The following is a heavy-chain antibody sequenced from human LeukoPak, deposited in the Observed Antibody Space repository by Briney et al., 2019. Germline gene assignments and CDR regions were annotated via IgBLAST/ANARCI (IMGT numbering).Heavy chain of an antibody. Sequence: SETLSLTCTVSGGSISSYYWSWIRQPPGKGLEWIGYIYDSGSTNYNPSLKSRVTISVDTSKNQFSLKLSSVTAADTAVYYCARGGRVAITNWGQGTLVTVSS. CDR1: GGSISSYY. CDR3: ARGGRVAITN. J-gene: IGHJ4*02. D-gene: IGHD5-12*01. V-gene: IGHV4-59*01. CDR2: IYDSGST.